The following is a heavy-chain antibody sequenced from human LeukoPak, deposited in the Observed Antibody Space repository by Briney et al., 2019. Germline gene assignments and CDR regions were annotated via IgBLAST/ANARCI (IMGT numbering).Heavy chain of an antibody. Sequence: GGSLRLSCAASGFTFSNYPMSWVRQAPGKGLDWVSLITGGGANTQYADSVKGRFTISRDNSKNTLYLQMSSLRAEDTAEYYCARDCSGGSCYSDHWGQGTLVTVSS. CDR2: ITGGGANT. D-gene: IGHD2-15*01. V-gene: IGHV3-23*01. J-gene: IGHJ4*02. CDR3: ARDCSGGSCYSDH. CDR1: GFTFSNYP.